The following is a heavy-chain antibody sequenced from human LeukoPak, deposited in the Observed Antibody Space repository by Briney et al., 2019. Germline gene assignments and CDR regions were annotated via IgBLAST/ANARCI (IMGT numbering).Heavy chain of an antibody. D-gene: IGHD5-18*01. CDR1: GFTFSSYS. J-gene: IGHJ4*02. Sequence: PGGSLRLSCAASGFTFSSYSMNWVRQAPGKGLEWVSSISSSSYIYYADSVKGRFTISRDNAKNSLYLQMNSLRAEDTAVYYCARDRGYSYGYYDYWGQGTLVTVSS. CDR3: ARDRGYSYGYYDY. CDR2: ISSSSYI. V-gene: IGHV3-21*01.